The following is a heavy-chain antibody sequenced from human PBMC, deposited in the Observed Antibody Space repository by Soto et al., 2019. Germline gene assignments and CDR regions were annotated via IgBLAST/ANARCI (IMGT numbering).Heavy chain of an antibody. Sequence: QEQLVESGGGAVQPGRSLRLSCTASGFSFSSYDMHWVRQAPGEGLEWVSAMSFDGSYKHYADFVKGRFTISRDNSENTLYLQMNGLRPEDTAVYFCARGMIRGVVYYGVEVWGQGTTVTVS. CDR1: GFSFSSYD. V-gene: IGHV3-30*03. D-gene: IGHD3-10*01. CDR3: ARGMIRGVVYYGVEV. J-gene: IGHJ6*02. CDR2: MSFDGSYK.